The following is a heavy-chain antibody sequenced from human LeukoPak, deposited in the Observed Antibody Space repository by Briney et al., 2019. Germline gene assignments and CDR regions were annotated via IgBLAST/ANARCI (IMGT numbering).Heavy chain of an antibody. Sequence: ASVKVSCKASGYTFTGYYMHWVRQAPGQGLEWMGWINPNSGGTNYAQKFQGRVTMTRDTSISTAYMELSRLRSDDTAVYYCARGQWYYYGSGSYRGAFDIWGQGTMVTVSS. CDR3: ARGQWYYYGSGSYRGAFDI. J-gene: IGHJ3*02. D-gene: IGHD3-10*01. CDR1: GYTFTGYY. CDR2: INPNSGGT. V-gene: IGHV1-2*02.